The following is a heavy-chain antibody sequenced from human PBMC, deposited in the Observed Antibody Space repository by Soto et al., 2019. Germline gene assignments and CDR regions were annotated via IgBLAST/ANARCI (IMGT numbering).Heavy chain of an antibody. V-gene: IGHV3-21*01. D-gene: IGHD6-6*01. CDR1: GFTVRSYT. CDR3: ASLVAAPSSFSSYYYGMDV. Sequence: GGSLRLACAASGFTVRSYTMDWVRQAPGKGLEWVSSISSSSSDIYYADSVKGRFTVSRDNAKNSLYLQMNSLRAEDTAVYYCASLVAAPSSFSSYYYGMDVWGQGTTVTVSS. CDR2: ISSSSSDI. J-gene: IGHJ6*02.